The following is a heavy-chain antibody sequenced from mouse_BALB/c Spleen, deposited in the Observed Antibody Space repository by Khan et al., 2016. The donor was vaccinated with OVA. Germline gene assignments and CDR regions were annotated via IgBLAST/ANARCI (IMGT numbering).Heavy chain of an antibody. CDR1: GFSLTSYD. J-gene: IGHJ1*01. V-gene: IGHV2-9-2*01. Sequence: QVQLKESGPGLVAPSQSLSITCTVSGFSLTSYDISWIRQPPGKGLEWLGVILTGGGTNYNSAFMSRLSISKDNSKSHVFLKMNSLQNDDTAMYYCVRRGNYYGSVYWYFDVWGAGTTVTVSS. D-gene: IGHD1-1*01. CDR3: VRRGNYYGSVYWYFDV. CDR2: ILTGGGT.